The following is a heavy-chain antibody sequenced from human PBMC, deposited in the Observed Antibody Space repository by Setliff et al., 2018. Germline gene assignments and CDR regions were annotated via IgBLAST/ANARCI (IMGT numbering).Heavy chain of an antibody. CDR3: ARVSYSSFLNWFGP. J-gene: IGHJ5*02. D-gene: IGHD6-6*01. V-gene: IGHV1-69*06. CDR1: GGTFSSYA. Sequence: SVKVSCKASGGTFSSYAISWVRQAPGQGLEWMGRIIPIFGTANYAQKFQGRVTITADKSTSTAYMEPSSLRSDDTAVYYCARVSYSSFLNWFGPWGQGTLVTVSS. CDR2: IIPIFGTA.